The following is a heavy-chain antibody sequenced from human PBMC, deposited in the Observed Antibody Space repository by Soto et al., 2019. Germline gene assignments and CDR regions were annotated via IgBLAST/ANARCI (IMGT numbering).Heavy chain of an antibody. Sequence: EVQLVESGGGLVQPGGSLRLSCAASGFTVSSKYMSWVRQAPGKGLEWVSLIQSGGTTYYADSVKGRFTISRDSSKNMLHLQMDSVRAEDTAVYYCGRGDMLCSGGSCYGVAMDVWGKGTTVTVSS. D-gene: IGHD2-15*01. CDR2: IQSGGTT. V-gene: IGHV3-66*01. CDR1: GFTVSSKY. CDR3: GRGDMLCSGGSCYGVAMDV. J-gene: IGHJ6*03.